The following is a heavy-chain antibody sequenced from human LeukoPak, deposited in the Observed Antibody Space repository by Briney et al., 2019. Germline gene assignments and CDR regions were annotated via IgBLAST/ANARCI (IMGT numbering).Heavy chain of an antibody. CDR1: GFTFSSYS. J-gene: IGHJ4*02. V-gene: IGHV3-21*01. CDR2: ISSSSAYI. Sequence: GGSLRLSCAASGFTFSSYSMNWVRQAPGKGLEWVSSISSSSAYINYADSVKGRFTISRDNAKNSLYLQMNSLRAEDTAVYYCARVDYDVSTGYQNYFEFWGQGTLVTVSS. D-gene: IGHD3-9*01. CDR3: ARVDYDVSTGYQNYFEF.